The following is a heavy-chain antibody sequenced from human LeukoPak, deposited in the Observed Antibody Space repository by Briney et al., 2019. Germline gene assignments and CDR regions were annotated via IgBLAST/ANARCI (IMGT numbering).Heavy chain of an antibody. CDR1: GFTFSSYT. D-gene: IGHD5-18*01. CDR3: AREGLNRYSYFDY. Sequence: GGSLRLSCAASGFTFSSYTLHWVRQAPGKGLEWVALISYDGSNIYYADSVKGRFTISRDNSKNTLYLQMNSLRAEDTAVYYCAREGLNRYSYFDYWGQGTLVTVSS. CDR2: ISYDGSNI. J-gene: IGHJ4*02. V-gene: IGHV3-30*04.